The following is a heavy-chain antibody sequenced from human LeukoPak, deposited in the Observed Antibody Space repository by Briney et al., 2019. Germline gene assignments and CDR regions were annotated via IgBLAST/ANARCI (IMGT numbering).Heavy chain of an antibody. V-gene: IGHV4-61*01. D-gene: IGHD2-2*01. Sequence: SETLSLTCTVSGDSITTTNYYWSWIRQPPEKGLEWIGYIFYNEGTSYNPSLKSRVTISVDTSNNQLSLKVNSVTAADTAMYYCVKSNSRYQPWTLDIWGRGTMVTVSS. CDR3: VKSNSRYQPWTLDI. CDR1: GDSITTTNYY. CDR2: IFYNEGT. J-gene: IGHJ3*02.